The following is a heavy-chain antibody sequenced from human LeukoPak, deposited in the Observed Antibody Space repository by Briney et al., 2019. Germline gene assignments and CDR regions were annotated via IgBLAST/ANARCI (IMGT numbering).Heavy chain of an antibody. Sequence: GASVKVSCKASGYTFTGYYMRWVRQAPGQGLEWMGWINPNSGGTNYAQKFQGRVTMTRDTSISTAYMELSGLRSDDTAVYYCARGVGKRDRTSFDYWGQGTLVTVSS. V-gene: IGHV1-2*02. CDR1: GYTFTGYY. D-gene: IGHD1-1*01. J-gene: IGHJ4*02. CDR2: INPNSGGT. CDR3: ARGVGKRDRTSFDY.